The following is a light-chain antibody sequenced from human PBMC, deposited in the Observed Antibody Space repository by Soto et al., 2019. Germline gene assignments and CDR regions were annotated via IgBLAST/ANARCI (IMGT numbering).Light chain of an antibody. J-gene: IGKJ2*01. CDR2: WAS. CDR3: QQYYSPPYT. Sequence: DIVMTQSPDSLAVSLGERATINCKSSQSILYSSNNKNQLAWYQQKPGQPPKLLFYWASTRESGVPDRFSGSESGTDVTLTISSLQAEDVAVYYCQQYYSPPYTFGQGTKLEIK. V-gene: IGKV4-1*01. CDR1: QSILYSSNNKNQ.